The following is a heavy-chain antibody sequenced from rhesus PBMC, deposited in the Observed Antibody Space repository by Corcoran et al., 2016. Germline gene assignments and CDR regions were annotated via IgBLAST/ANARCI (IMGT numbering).Heavy chain of an antibody. CDR1: GYSISSGYG. J-gene: IGHJ4*01. Sequence: QVQLQESGPGLVKPSETLSLTCAVSGYSISSGYGWSWIRQPPGKGLQLIGYIGGSSGSTNYNPSLKSRVTNSKDTSKNQFSLRLSSVTAADTAVYYCARGYCTSTTCWNFDYWGQGVLVTVSA. CDR3: ARGYCTSTTCWNFDY. CDR2: IGGSSGST. V-gene: IGHV4-127*01. D-gene: IGHD2-2*01.